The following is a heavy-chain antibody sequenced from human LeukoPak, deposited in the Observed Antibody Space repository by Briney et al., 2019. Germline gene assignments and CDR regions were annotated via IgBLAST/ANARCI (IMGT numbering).Heavy chain of an antibody. CDR3: AGGCSSTSCSKGFDY. V-gene: IGHV4-39*01. CDR1: GGSISSSSYY. D-gene: IGHD2-2*01. J-gene: IGHJ4*02. Sequence: SETLSLTCTVSGGSISSSSYYWGWIRQPPGKGLEWIGSIYYSGSTYYNPSLKSRVTISVDTSKNQFSLKLSSVTAADTAVYYCAGGCSSTSCSKGFDYWGQGTLVTVSS. CDR2: IYYSGST.